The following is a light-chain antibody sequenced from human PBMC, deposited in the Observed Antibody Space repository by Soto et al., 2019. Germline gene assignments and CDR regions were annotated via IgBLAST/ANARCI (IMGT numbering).Light chain of an antibody. CDR3: QQSYSTPRT. V-gene: IGKV1-39*01. CDR1: QSIGKC. Sequence: DIQMTQSPSSLSASVGDRVTITCRASQSIGKCLSWFQQTPGNAPNLRKYAASGLQSGVPSRFSGSGSGTDFTLTINSLQREDFETYYCQQSYSTPRTFGQGTRLDIK. CDR2: AAS. J-gene: IGKJ5*01.